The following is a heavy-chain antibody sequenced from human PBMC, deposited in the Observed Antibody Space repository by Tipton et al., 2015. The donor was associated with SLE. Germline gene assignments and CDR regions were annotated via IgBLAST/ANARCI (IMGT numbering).Heavy chain of an antibody. J-gene: IGHJ3*02. D-gene: IGHD2-15*01. CDR1: GGSISSHY. CDR3: ASADRVAFDI. Sequence: TLSLTCTVSGGSISSHYWSWIRQPPGKGLEWIGYIYYSGSTNYNPSLKSRVTISVDTSKNQFSLKLSSVTAADTVVYYCASADRVAFDIWGQGTMVTVSS. CDR2: IYYSGST. V-gene: IGHV4-59*11.